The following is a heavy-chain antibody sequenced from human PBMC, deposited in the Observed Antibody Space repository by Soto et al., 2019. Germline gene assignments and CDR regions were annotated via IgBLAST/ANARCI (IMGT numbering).Heavy chain of an antibody. CDR3: AAARGTTTYVDY. V-gene: IGHV1-69*01. CDR1: GGCFSGYT. J-gene: IGHJ4*02. D-gene: IGHD1-26*01. Sequence: QVQMVQSGAEVQKPGSSVNVSCKASGGCFSGYTISGVRQAPGQGLEWMGGIIPMFGTADYAQKFQGRVTITADESTSTVYMELSYLRSEDTAVYYCAAARGTTTYVDYWGQGTLVTVSS. CDR2: IIPMFGTA.